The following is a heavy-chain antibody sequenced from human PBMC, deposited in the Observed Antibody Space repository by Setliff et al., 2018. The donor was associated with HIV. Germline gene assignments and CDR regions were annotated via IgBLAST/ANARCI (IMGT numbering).Heavy chain of an antibody. CDR2: IYDSGRT. J-gene: IGHJ4*02. D-gene: IGHD2-2*01. Sequence: PSETLSLTCTVSGGSIRNYYWNWIRQPPGKGLEWIGDIYDSGRTNYNPSLKSRVSISVDTSENQFSLKLTSVTAADTAVYYCARDRSVPGTYRYFDYWSQGTLVTVSS. CDR3: ARDRSVPGTYRYFDY. CDR1: GGSIRNYY. V-gene: IGHV4-59*01.